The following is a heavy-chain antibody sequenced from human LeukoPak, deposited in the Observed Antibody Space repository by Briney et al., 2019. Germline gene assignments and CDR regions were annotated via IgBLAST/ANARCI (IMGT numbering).Heavy chain of an antibody. CDR2: IIPIFGIA. CDR3: ARGRGDCSSGVCYTAYFYYGMDV. D-gene: IGHD2-8*01. J-gene: IGHJ6*02. Sequence: GASVKVSCKASGGTFSSYVISWVRQAPGQGLEWMGGIIPIFGIANYAQKFQGRVTITADESTSTAYMELSSLRSEDTAVYYCARGRGDCSSGVCYTAYFYYGMDVWGQGTTVTVSS. V-gene: IGHV1-69*01. CDR1: GGTFSSYV.